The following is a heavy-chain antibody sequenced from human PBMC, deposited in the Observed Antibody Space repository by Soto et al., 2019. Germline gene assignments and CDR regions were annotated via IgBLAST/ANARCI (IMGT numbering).Heavy chain of an antibody. Sequence: SETLSLTCAVSGGSISSSNWWSWVRQPPGKGLEWIGEIYHSGSTNYNPSLKSRVTISVDKSKNQFSLKLSSVTAADTAVYYCARQAYGSQYYYYYYGMDVWGQGTTVTAP. D-gene: IGHD3-10*01. CDR2: IYHSGST. V-gene: IGHV4-4*02. CDR3: ARQAYGSQYYYYYYGMDV. J-gene: IGHJ6*02. CDR1: GGSISSSNW.